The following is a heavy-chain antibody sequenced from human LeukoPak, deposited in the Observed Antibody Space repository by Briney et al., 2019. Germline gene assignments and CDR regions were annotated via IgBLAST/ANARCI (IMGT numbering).Heavy chain of an antibody. D-gene: IGHD3-10*01. V-gene: IGHV4-30-2*01. Sequence: SQTLSLTCAVSGGSISSGGYSWSWIRQPPGKGLEWIGYIYHSGSTYYNPSLKSRVTISVDRSKNQFSPKLSSVTAADTAVYYCARGSAMVRGVISNNWFDPRGQGTLVTVSS. CDR3: ARGSAMVRGVISNNWFDP. CDR2: IYHSGST. J-gene: IGHJ5*02. CDR1: GGSISSGGYS.